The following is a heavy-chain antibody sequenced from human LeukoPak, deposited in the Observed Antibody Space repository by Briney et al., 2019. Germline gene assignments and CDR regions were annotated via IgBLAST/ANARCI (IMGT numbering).Heavy chain of an antibody. V-gene: IGHV3-15*01. CDR2: IKSNTDGGTT. Sequence: GGSLRLSCAASGFTFSNAWMSWVRQAPGKGLEWVGRIKSNTDGGTTDYAAPVKGRFTISRDDSKNTLYLQMNSLKTEDTAVYYCTTDWDYGGNSYYFDYWGQGTLVTVSS. CDR3: TTDWDYGGNSYYFDY. J-gene: IGHJ4*02. D-gene: IGHD4-17*01. CDR1: GFTFSNAW.